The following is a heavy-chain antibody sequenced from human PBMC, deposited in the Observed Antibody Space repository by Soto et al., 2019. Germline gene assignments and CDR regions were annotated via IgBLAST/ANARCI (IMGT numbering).Heavy chain of an antibody. Sequence: QVQLQESGPGLVRPSGTLSLTCAVSGGSISSDNWWGWVRQPPGKGLEWIGEIYHTGITNYNPSRKSRVIMSVENSRNQFFLRLTSVTAADTDVFYCARFGSPSLLLGELAPYYFDYCGQGILVTVSS. CDR2: IYHTGIT. V-gene: IGHV4-4*02. J-gene: IGHJ4*02. CDR1: GGSISSDNW. D-gene: IGHD3-16*01. CDR3: ARFGSPSLLLGELAPYYFDY.